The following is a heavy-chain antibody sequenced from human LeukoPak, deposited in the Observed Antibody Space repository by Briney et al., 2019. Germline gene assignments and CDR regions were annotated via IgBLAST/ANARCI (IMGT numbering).Heavy chain of an antibody. Sequence: GGSLRLSCAASGFTLSSNSMNWVRQAPGKGLEWVSAISGSGGSTYYAESVKGRFTISRDNSKNTLFLQMNSLRDEDTAVYYCAKGAYYDLWGQGTLVTVSS. CDR2: ISGSGGST. CDR3: AKGAYYDL. V-gene: IGHV3-23*01. D-gene: IGHD3-22*01. J-gene: IGHJ4*02. CDR1: GFTLSSNS.